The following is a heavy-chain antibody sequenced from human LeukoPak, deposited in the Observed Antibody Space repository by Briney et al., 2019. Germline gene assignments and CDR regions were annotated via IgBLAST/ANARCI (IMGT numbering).Heavy chain of an antibody. CDR2: ISSSSGYI. V-gene: IGHV3-21*01. D-gene: IGHD4-17*01. Sequence: SGGSLRLSCAAPGFTFSSYSMNWVRQAPGKGLEWVSSISSSSGYIYYADSVKGRFTISRDNAKNSLYLQMNSLRAEDTAVYYCARATVTTGAFDIWGQGTMVTVSS. J-gene: IGHJ3*02. CDR1: GFTFSSYS. CDR3: ARATVTTGAFDI.